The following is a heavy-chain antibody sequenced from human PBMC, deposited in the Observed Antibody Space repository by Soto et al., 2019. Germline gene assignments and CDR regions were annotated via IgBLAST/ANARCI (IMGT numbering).Heavy chain of an antibody. J-gene: IGHJ4*02. D-gene: IGHD4-4*01. CDR1: GGSISSGGYS. V-gene: IGHV4-30-2*01. CDR2: MYHSGRT. CDR3: PSGMTKVTTLVS. Sequence: QLQLQESGSGLVKPSQTLSLTCAVSGGSISSGGYSWSWIRQPPGKGLEWIVYMYHSGRTYYNPALKSRVTTPVDRPKKQFSLKLSSVTAAATAVYHCPSGMTKVTTLVSWAQGTQVTVSP.